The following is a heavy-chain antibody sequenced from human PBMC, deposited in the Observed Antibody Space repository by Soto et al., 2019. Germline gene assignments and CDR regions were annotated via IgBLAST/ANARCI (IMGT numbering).Heavy chain of an antibody. CDR1: GFTVSSNY. V-gene: IGHV3-53*04. CDR2: IYSGGST. J-gene: IGHJ6*03. Sequence: GGSLRLSCAASGFTVSSNYMSWVRQAPGKGLEWVSVIYSGGSTYYADSVKGRFTIPRHNSKNTLYLQMNSLRAEDTAVYYCARDRRFGGDRFLKYYYYMDVWGKGTTVTVSS. CDR3: ARDRRFGGDRFLKYYYYMDV. D-gene: IGHD3-10*01.